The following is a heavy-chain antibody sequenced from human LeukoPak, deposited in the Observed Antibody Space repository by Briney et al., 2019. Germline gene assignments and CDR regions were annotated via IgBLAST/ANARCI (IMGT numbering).Heavy chain of an antibody. CDR2: INPKSGGT. CDR3: ARIYYNSRVLGVFDM. Sequence: ASVKVSCKASGYTFTAYYMHWVRQAPGQWLEWMGWINPKSGGTNYAQKFQGRVTMTRDTSISTAYMELSRLRSDDTAVYYCARIYYNSRVLGVFDMGGKGKMATVS. D-gene: IGHD3-22*01. V-gene: IGHV1-2*02. J-gene: IGHJ3*02. CDR1: GYTFTAYY.